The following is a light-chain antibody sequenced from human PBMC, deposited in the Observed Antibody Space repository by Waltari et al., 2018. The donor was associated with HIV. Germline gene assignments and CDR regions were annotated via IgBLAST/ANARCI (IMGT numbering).Light chain of an antibody. CDR3: SSYTTNSTYV. CDR2: EVS. V-gene: IGLV2-14*01. J-gene: IGLJ1*01. CDR1: SSDVGGYYY. Sequence: QSALTQPASVSGSPGQSITISCPGTSSDVGGYYYVPWYQLHPGKAPKLMIYEVSNRPSGVSNRFSGSKSGNTASLTISGLQAEDEADYYCSSYTTNSTYVFGTGTKVTVL.